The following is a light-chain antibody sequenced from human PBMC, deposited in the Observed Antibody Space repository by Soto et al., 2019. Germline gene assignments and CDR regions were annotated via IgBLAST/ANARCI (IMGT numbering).Light chain of an antibody. Sequence: EIVLTQSPDTLSLSPGERATLSCRASQSVTSSYLAWYQQKPGQAPRLLVYGASSRGTGIPDRFSGRWSGTDFTLTISRLEPEDFAVYYCQQYDNSPWTFGQGTKVEIK. J-gene: IGKJ1*01. CDR3: QQYDNSPWT. V-gene: IGKV3-20*01. CDR2: GAS. CDR1: QSVTSSY.